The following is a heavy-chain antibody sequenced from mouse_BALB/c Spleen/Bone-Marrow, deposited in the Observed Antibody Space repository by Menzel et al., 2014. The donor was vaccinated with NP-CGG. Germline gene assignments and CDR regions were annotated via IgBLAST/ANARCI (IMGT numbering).Heavy chain of an antibody. J-gene: IGHJ4*01. Sequence: EVQRVESGGGLVKPGGSLKLSCAASGFTFSSYAMSWVRQTPEKRLEWVASISSGGSTYYPDSVKGRFTISRDNARNILYLQMSSLRSEDTAMYYCARVEDGYYVRAMDYWGQGTSVTVSS. CDR1: GFTFSSYA. V-gene: IGHV5-6-5*01. D-gene: IGHD2-3*01. CDR3: ARVEDGYYVRAMDY. CDR2: ISSGGST.